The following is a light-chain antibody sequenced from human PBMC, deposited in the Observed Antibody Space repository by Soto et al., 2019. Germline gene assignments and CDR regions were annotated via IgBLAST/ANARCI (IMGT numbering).Light chain of an antibody. CDR3: TSYTSSSTVV. CDR2: EVS. J-gene: IGLJ2*01. V-gene: IGLV2-14*01. CDR1: GSDVGGYNY. Sequence: QSALTQPAPVSGSPGQWITISCTGTGSDVGGYNYVSWYQHHPGKAPKLMIYEVSNRPSGVSNRFSGAKSGNTASLTISGLQAEDEADYYCTSYTSSSTVVFGGGTKLTVL.